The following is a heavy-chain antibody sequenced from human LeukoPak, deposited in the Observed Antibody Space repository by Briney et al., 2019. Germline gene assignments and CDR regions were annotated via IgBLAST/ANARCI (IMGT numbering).Heavy chain of an antibody. CDR2: TYYRSKLYN. CDR1: GDSLSSNSAA. Sequence: SQTLSLTCALSGDSLSSNSAAWNWLRQSPSRGLEWLGRTYYRSKLYNGYAVALTSRITINPDKSKNQLSVQLKSVPPENTAGYYCARSPLVGGWYYFDYWGQGTLVTVSS. CDR3: ARSPLVGGWYYFDY. V-gene: IGHV6-1*01. D-gene: IGHD6-19*01. J-gene: IGHJ4*02.